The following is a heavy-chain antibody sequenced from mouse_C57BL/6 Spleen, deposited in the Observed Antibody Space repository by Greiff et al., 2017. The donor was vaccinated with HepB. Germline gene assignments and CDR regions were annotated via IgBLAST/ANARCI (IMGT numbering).Heavy chain of an antibody. V-gene: IGHV1-50*01. D-gene: IGHD2-12*01. CDR1: GYTFTSYW. CDR3: ARRHYMYFDV. Sequence: QVQLQQPGAELVKPGASVKLSCKASGYTFTSYWMQWVKQRPGQGLEWIGEIDPSDSYTNYNQKFKGKATLTVDTSSSTAYMQRSSLTSEDSAVYYCARRHYMYFDVWGTGTTVTVSS. J-gene: IGHJ1*03. CDR2: IDPSDSYT.